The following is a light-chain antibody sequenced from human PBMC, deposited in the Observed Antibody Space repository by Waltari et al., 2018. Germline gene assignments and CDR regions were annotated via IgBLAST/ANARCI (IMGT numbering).Light chain of an antibody. Sequence: IEMTQSPSSLSASVGDIVTITCRASQSISTSLNWYQQIPGKAPKLLIYLASTLQSGVPSRFSGSGSGTDFSLTISSLQPEDFGVYYCQQYGSSPFTFGQGTRLEIK. V-gene: IGKV1-39*01. J-gene: IGKJ5*01. CDR1: QSISTS. CDR2: LAS. CDR3: QQYGSSPFT.